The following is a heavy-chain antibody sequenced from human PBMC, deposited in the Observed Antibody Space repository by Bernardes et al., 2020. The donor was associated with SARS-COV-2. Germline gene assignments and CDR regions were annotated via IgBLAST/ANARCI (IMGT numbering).Heavy chain of an antibody. J-gene: IGHJ4*02. CDR1: GFSFSRYT. CDR2: ISCSSTSI. V-gene: IGHV3-48*02. Sequence: GGSLRVWCASSGFSFSRYTMNWVQKAPGKGLEWVSYISCSSTSIYYADSVKGRFTISRDNAKNSLYLHMNSLRDEDTAVYYCARGEGCDFWDDNTSFDSWGQGTQVTVSS. CDR3: ARGEGCDFWDDNTSFDS. D-gene: IGHD3-3*01.